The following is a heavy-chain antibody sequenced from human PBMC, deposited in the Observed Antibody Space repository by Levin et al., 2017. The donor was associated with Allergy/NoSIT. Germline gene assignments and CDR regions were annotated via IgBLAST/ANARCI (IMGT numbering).Heavy chain of an antibody. J-gene: IGHJ4*02. CDR1: GGSISSSSYY. Sequence: ESLKISCTVSGGSISSSSYYWGWIRQPPGKGLEWIGSIYYSGSTYYNPSLKSRVTISVDTSKNQFSLKLSSVTAADTAVYYCARLSVVVPAAIFYWGQGTLVTVSS. V-gene: IGHV4-39*01. D-gene: IGHD2-2*01. CDR2: IYYSGST. CDR3: ARLSVVVPAAIFY.